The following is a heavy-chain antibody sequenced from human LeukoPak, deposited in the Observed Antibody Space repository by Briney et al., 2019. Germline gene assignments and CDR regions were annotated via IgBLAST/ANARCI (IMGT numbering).Heavy chain of an antibody. Sequence: SETLSLTCAVYGGSFSGYYWSWIRQPPGKGLEWIGEINHSGSTNYNPSLKSRVTISVDTSKNQFSLKLSSVTAADTAVYYCARYGGLRSDYWGQGTLVTVSS. D-gene: IGHD4-17*01. V-gene: IGHV4-34*01. CDR2: INHSGST. CDR1: GGSFSGYY. CDR3: ARYGGLRSDY. J-gene: IGHJ4*02.